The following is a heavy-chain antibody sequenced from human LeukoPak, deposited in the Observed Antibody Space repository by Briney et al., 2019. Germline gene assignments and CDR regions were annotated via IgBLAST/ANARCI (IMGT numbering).Heavy chain of an antibody. CDR3: AISEELEPQNIYYYYYMDV. J-gene: IGHJ6*03. D-gene: IGHD1-1*01. Sequence: SVTVSCKASGGTFSSYAISWVRQAPGHGLEWMGRIIPIFGTANYAQQFQGRVTITTDESTSTAYMELSSLRSEDTAVYYCAISEELEPQNIYYYYYMDVWGKGTTVTVSS. CDR1: GGTFSSYA. V-gene: IGHV1-69*05. CDR2: IIPIFGTA.